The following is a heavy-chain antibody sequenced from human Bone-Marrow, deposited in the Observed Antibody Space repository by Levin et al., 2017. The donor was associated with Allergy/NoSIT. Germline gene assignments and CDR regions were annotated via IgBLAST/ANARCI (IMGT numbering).Heavy chain of an antibody. Sequence: GGSLRLSCAASGFTFGNQWMHWVRQVPGKGLVWVSRINSDGRRTRYADSVKGRFTISRDNAKNTLYLQMNSLRVDDTAVYFCARGLGDTYGSGADYWGRGTLVTVSS. V-gene: IGHV3-74*01. CDR2: INSDGRRT. J-gene: IGHJ4*02. CDR1: GFTFGNQW. CDR3: ARGLGDTYGSGADY. D-gene: IGHD3-10*01.